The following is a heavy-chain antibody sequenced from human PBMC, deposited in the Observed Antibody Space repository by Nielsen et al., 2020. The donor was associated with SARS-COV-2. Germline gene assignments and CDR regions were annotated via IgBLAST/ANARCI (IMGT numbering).Heavy chain of an antibody. J-gene: IGHJ6*03. CDR1: DRPIRRYY. CDR3: ARGHSSPSWYYYMDV. V-gene: IGHV4-59*01. D-gene: IGHD6-13*01. Sequence: GSLHLHCSVCDRPIRRYYRSWIRQPPGKGLEWIGYIYYSGSTNYNPSLKSRVTISVDTSKNQFSLKLSSVTAADTAVYYCARGHSSPSWYYYMDVWGKGTTVTVSS. CDR2: IYYSGST.